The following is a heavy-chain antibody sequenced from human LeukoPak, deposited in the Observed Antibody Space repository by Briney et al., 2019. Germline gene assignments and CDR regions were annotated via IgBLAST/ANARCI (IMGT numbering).Heavy chain of an antibody. V-gene: IGHV4-59*01. Sequence: SGTLSLTCTVSGGSISSYYWSWIRQPPGRGLEWIGYIYYSGSTNYNPSLKSRVTISVDTSKNQFSLKLSSVTAADTAVYYCARGSYYYDSSGYILDYWGQGTLVTVSS. CDR2: IYYSGST. D-gene: IGHD3-22*01. CDR3: ARGSYYYDSSGYILDY. CDR1: GGSISSYY. J-gene: IGHJ4*02.